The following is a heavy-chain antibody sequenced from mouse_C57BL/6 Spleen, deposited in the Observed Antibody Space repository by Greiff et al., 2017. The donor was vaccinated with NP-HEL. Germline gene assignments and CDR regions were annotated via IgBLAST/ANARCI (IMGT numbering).Heavy chain of an antibody. Sequence: QVQLQQPGTELVKPGASVKLSCKASGYTFTSYWMHWVKQGPGQGLEWIGNINPSNGGTNYNEKFKRKTTLSVDKSSSTDYMQLSSLTSEDSAVYYCASRGGREVGAMDYWGQRTSVTLSS. D-gene: IGHD1-1*02. CDR1: GYTFTSYW. J-gene: IGHJ4*01. CDR3: ASRGGREVGAMDY. V-gene: IGHV1-53*01. CDR2: INPSNGGT.